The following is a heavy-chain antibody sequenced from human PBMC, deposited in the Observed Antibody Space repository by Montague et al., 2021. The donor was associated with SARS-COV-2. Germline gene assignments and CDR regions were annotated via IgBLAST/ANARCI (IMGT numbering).Heavy chain of an antibody. V-gene: IGHV4-38-2*02. Sequence: SETLSLTCTVSGYSISSGYYWGWIRQPPGKGLEWIGSIYHSGSTYYNPSLKSRVTISVDTSKNQFSRELSSVTAADTAVYYCARDCYDYGSGSYQRWFDPWGQGTLVTVSS. D-gene: IGHD3-10*01. J-gene: IGHJ5*02. CDR1: GYSISSGYY. CDR3: ARDCYDYGSGSYQRWFDP. CDR2: IYHSGST.